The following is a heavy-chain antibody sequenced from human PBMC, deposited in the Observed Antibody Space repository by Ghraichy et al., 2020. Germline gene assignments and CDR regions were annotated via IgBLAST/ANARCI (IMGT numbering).Heavy chain of an antibody. V-gene: IGHV3-33*01. J-gene: IGHJ4*02. CDR1: GFTFSSYG. D-gene: IGHD3-3*01. CDR3: ARDFAFWSGYYTGYPAAY. CDR2: IWYDGSNK. Sequence: GGSLRLSCAASGFTFSSYGMHWVRQAPGKGLEWVAVIWYDGSNKYYADSVKGRFTISRDNSKNTLYLQMNSLRAEDTAVYYCARDFAFWSGYYTGYPAAYWGQGTLVTVSS.